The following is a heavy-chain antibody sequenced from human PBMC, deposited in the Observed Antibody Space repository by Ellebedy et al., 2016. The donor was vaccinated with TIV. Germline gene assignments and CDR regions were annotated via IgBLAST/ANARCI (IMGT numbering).Heavy chain of an antibody. V-gene: IGHV3-23*01. CDR2: ISAGGDST. D-gene: IGHD4-17*01. J-gene: IGHJ4*02. CDR1: GFTVSSNY. Sequence: PGGSLRLSCAASGFTVSSNYMSWVRQAPGKGLEWVSGISAGGDSTYYADSVKGRFTVSRDNSKNTLYLQMSSLRAEDTAIYYCAKDHLPGDYVHLYFDYWGQGTLVAVSS. CDR3: AKDHLPGDYVHLYFDY.